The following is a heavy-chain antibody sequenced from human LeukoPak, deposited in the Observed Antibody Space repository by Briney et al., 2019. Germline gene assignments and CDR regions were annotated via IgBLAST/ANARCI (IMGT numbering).Heavy chain of an antibody. CDR1: GFTFSSYW. D-gene: IGHD3-3*01. V-gene: IGHV3-74*01. CDR2: INTDGSST. J-gene: IGHJ5*02. CDR3: ARGPIFGVATNWFDP. Sequence: GGSLRLSCAASGFTFSSYWMHWVRQAPGKGLVWVSRINTDGSSTSYADSVKGRFTISRDNAKNTLYLQMNSLRAEDTAVYYCARGPIFGVATNWFDPWGQGTLVTVSS.